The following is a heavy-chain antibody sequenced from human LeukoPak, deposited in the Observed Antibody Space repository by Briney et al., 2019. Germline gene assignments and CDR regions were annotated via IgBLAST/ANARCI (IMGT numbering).Heavy chain of an antibody. Sequence: GGSLRLSCAASGFTFSNYAMSWVRQAPGKGLECVSAITYMGSVTYYADSVKGRFTISRDNSRNTVYLQMSSLRAEDTAVYYCARLLQNYYFGMDVWGQGTTVAVSS. D-gene: IGHD5-24*01. V-gene: IGHV3-23*01. J-gene: IGHJ6*02. CDR3: ARLLQNYYFGMDV. CDR2: ITYMGSVT. CDR1: GFTFSNYA.